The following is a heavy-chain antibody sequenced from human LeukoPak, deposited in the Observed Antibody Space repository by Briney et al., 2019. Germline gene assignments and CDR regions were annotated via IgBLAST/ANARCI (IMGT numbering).Heavy chain of an antibody. D-gene: IGHD2/OR15-2a*01. Sequence: PGGSLRRSGAASGFNFDDFDMSWVPEGPRERLGWGVGVTSVGGSTGYVHSVKGRFAISRDNTKNSLFLQMDSLSTEDTALYYCVRDPFCSCTTRCSFEDWFDPWGQGTLVTVSS. CDR1: GFNFDDFD. CDR2: VTSVGGST. V-gene: IGHV3-20*04. J-gene: IGHJ5*02. CDR3: VRDPFCSCTTRCSFEDWFDP.